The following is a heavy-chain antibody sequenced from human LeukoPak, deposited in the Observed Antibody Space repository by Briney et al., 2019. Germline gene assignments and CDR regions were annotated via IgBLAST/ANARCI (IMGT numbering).Heavy chain of an antibody. CDR3: ATGTSIVGANPFDY. CDR1: GYTLTELS. J-gene: IGHJ4*02. Sequence: ASVKVSCKVSGYTLTELSMHWVRQAPGKGLEWMGGFDPEDGETIYAQKFRGRVTMTEDTSTDTAYMELSSLRSEDTAVYYCATGTSIVGANPFDYWGQGTLVTVSS. D-gene: IGHD1-26*01. V-gene: IGHV1-24*01. CDR2: FDPEDGET.